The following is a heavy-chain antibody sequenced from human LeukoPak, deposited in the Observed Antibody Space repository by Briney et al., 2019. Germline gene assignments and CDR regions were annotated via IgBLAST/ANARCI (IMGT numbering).Heavy chain of an antibody. CDR2: ISGSGGRT. CDR1: GFTFSTYG. Sequence: PGGSLRLSCGASGFTFSTYGMSWVRQAPGKGLEWVSGISGSGGRTYYADSVKGRFTISRDNSKNTLYLQMNSLRAEDTAVYYCASLIYGSGSYTTRVAVDYWGQGTLVTVSS. V-gene: IGHV3-23*01. D-gene: IGHD3-10*01. CDR3: ASLIYGSGSYTTRVAVDY. J-gene: IGHJ4*02.